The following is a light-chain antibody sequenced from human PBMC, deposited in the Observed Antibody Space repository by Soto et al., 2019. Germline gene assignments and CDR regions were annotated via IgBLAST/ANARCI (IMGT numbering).Light chain of an antibody. CDR3: QQYNTYSRT. V-gene: IGKV1-5*03. CDR2: KAS. J-gene: IGKJ1*01. Sequence: DIQMTQSPSTLSTSVGDRVTITCRASQSIGTWLAWYQQKPGKAPKVLIYKASILEIGVPSRFSGSGSGTEFTLTISSLQPDDFATYFCQQYNTYSRTFGQGTKVEIK. CDR1: QSIGTW.